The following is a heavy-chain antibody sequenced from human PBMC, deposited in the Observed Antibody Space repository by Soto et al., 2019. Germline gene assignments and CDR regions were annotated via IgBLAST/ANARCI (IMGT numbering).Heavy chain of an antibody. V-gene: IGHV2-26*01. J-gene: IGHJ5*02. CDR3: ARVLSYSSSWFSHRHRNNWFAP. CDR2: IFSNDEK. CDR1: GFSLSNARMG. Sequence: QVTLKESGPVLVKPTETLTLTCTVSGFSLSNARMGVSWIRQPPGKALEWLAHIFSNDEKSYRTSLKSRLTIPKDTSKSQVVLTMTNMDPVDTAKYYCARVLSYSSSWFSHRHRNNWFAPWGQGTLVTVSS. D-gene: IGHD6-13*01.